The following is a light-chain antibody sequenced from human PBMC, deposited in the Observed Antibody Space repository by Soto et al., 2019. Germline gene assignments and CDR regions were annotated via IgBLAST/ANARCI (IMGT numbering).Light chain of an antibody. CDR1: QSVSSD. CDR3: QQHNNWPLT. J-gene: IGKJ4*01. V-gene: IGKV3-15*01. Sequence: EIVLTQSPATLSLSPGDRATLSCRASQSVSSDLAWFQQKPGQAPRFLIHDASTRATGIPARFSGSGSETEFTLTISSLQSEDFAIYYCQQHNNWPLTFGGGTKVEIK. CDR2: DAS.